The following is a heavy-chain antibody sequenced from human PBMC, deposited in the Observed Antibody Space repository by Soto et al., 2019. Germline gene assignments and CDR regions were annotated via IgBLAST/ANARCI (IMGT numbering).Heavy chain of an antibody. CDR2: IYYSGTN. D-gene: IGHD6-25*01. CDR1: GDSISNGGYY. V-gene: IGHV4-31*03. Sequence: QVQLQESGPGLVKPSQTLSLTCTVSGDSISNGGYYWSWIRQPPGKGLEWIGYIYYSGTNSYNPSLESRITISVDTSKNQFSLKLTSVTAADTAVYYCATMAGGGYNFDYWGQGTLVTVSS. CDR3: ATMAGGGYNFDY. J-gene: IGHJ4*02.